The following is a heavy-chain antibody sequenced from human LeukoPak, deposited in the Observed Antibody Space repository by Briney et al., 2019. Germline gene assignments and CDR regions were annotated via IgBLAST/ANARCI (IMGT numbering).Heavy chain of an antibody. Sequence: PSETLSLTCAVYGGSFSGYYWSWIRQPPGKGREWIGEINHSGSTNYNPSLKSRVTISVDTSKNQFSLKLSSVTAADTAVYYCAKMVDTAMVGGLYFDYWGQGTLVTVSS. J-gene: IGHJ4*02. CDR1: GGSFSGYY. CDR2: INHSGST. V-gene: IGHV4-34*01. CDR3: AKMVDTAMVGGLYFDY. D-gene: IGHD5-18*01.